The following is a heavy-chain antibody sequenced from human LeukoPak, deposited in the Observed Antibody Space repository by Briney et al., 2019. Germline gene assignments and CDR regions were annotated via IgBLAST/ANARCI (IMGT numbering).Heavy chain of an antibody. CDR2: IWHSGTT. CDR3: ARDRVYCSNGGCYTRYMDV. D-gene: IGHD2-8*01. Sequence: SETLSLTCTVSGGSINGGDYYWSWIRQPPGKGLEWIGYIWHSGTTYYNSSLMSRIIISVDMPKNQFSLKLSSVTAADTAVYYCARDRVYCSNGGCYTRYMDVWGKGTTVTVSS. CDR1: GGSINGGDYY. J-gene: IGHJ6*03. V-gene: IGHV4-30-4*08.